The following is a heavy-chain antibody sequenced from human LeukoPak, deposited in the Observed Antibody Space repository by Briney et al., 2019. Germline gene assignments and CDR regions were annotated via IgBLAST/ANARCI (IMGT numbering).Heavy chain of an antibody. CDR1: GFTFSSYS. Sequence: GGSLRLSCAASGFTFSSYSLNWVRQAPGKGLEWVSYISASSSTIYYADSVKGRFTISRDNAKNSLYLQMNSLKAEDTGVYYCARDLLGDYYFDNWGQGTLVTVSS. CDR2: ISASSSTI. CDR3: ARDLLGDYYFDN. D-gene: IGHD1-26*01. J-gene: IGHJ4*02. V-gene: IGHV3-48*01.